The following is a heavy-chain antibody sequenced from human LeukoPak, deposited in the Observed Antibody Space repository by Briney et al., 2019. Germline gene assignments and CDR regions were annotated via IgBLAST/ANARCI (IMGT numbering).Heavy chain of an antibody. Sequence: PSETLSLTCTVSGDSIRSYYWSWIRQPPGKGLEWIGYIYYSGSTYYNPSLKSRVTISVDTSKNQFSLKLSSVTAADTAVYYCARGPSSGGTSRLVQRDWFDPWGQGTLVTVSS. D-gene: IGHD2-15*01. CDR3: ARGPSSGGTSRLVQRDWFDP. V-gene: IGHV4-30-4*01. CDR2: IYYSGST. J-gene: IGHJ5*02. CDR1: GDSIRSYY.